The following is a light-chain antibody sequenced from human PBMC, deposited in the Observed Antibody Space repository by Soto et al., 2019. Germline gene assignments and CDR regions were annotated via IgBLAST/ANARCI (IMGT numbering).Light chain of an antibody. CDR2: GAS. J-gene: IGKJ4*01. CDR1: HRVSSY. V-gene: IGKV3-15*01. CDR3: QQYNNGPLT. Sequence: EILMTQSPATLSASPGESATLSCRASHRVSSYLAWYQQKPGQAPRLLIYGASTRATGIPARFSGSGSGTVFTLTIRSLQSEDFAVYFCQQYNNGPLTFGGGTKVEIK.